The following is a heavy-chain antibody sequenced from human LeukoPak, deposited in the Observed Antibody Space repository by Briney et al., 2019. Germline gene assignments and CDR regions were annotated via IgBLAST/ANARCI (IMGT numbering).Heavy chain of an antibody. D-gene: IGHD3-10*01. Sequence: GGSLRLSCAASGFTFSDYYMSWIRQAPGKGLEWVSYISSSGSTIYYADSVKGRFTISRDNAKNSLYLQMNSLRAEDTAVYYCASYYASGVSAYDYFGMDVWGKGTTVTVSS. J-gene: IGHJ6*04. CDR2: ISSSGSTI. CDR1: GFTFSDYY. CDR3: ASYYASGVSAYDYFGMDV. V-gene: IGHV3-11*01.